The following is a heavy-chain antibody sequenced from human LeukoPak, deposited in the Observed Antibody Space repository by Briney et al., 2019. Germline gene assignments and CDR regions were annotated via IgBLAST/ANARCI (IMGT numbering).Heavy chain of an antibody. D-gene: IGHD2-15*01. CDR2: IYYSGST. CDR3: ARGASYCSGGSCYQYYYYMDV. Sequence: SETLSLTCTVSGGSISSYYWSWIRQPPGKGLEWIGYIYYSGSTNYNPSLKSRVTISVDTSKNQFSLKLSSVTAADTAAYYCARGASYCSGGSCYQYYYYMDVWGKGTTVTISS. V-gene: IGHV4-59*01. CDR1: GGSISSYY. J-gene: IGHJ6*03.